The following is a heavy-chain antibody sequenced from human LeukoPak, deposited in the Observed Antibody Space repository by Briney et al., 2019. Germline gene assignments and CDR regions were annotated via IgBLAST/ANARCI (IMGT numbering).Heavy chain of an antibody. J-gene: IGHJ4*02. Sequence: PGGSLRLSCAASGFIFSNYAMHWVRQAPGKGLEDVSAIISNGGSTYYANSVKGRFTISRDNSKNTLYLQMGILRAEDMDVYYCARRGSGFSQNYFDYWGQGTLVTVSS. CDR2: IISNGGST. CDR1: GFIFSNYA. V-gene: IGHV3-64*01. D-gene: IGHD3-22*01. CDR3: ARRGSGFSQNYFDY.